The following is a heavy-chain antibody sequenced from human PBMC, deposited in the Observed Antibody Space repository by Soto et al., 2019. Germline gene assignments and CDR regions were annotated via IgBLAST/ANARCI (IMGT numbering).Heavy chain of an antibody. Sequence: ASVKVSCKASGYTFTSYAMHWVRQAPGQRLEWMGWINAGNGNTKYSQKFQGRVTITRDTSASTAYMELSSLRSEDTAVYYCARSDPKRGYEGYWGQGTLVTVSS. J-gene: IGHJ4*02. D-gene: IGHD5-12*01. CDR3: ARSDPKRGYEGY. CDR1: GYTFTSYA. V-gene: IGHV1-3*01. CDR2: INAGNGNT.